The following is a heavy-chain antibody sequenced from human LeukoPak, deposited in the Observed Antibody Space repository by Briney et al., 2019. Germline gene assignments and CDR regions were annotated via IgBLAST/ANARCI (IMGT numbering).Heavy chain of an antibody. V-gene: IGHV4-30-4*01. CDR1: GGSISSGDYY. J-gene: IGHJ4*02. D-gene: IGHD3-10*01. Sequence: SQTLSLTCTVSGGSISSGDYYWSWIRQPPGKGLEWIGYIYYSGSTYYNPSLKSRVTISVDTSNNQFSLKLSSVTAADTAVYYCACRGSWFGDIDYWGQGTLVTVSS. CDR3: ACRGSWFGDIDY. CDR2: IYYSGST.